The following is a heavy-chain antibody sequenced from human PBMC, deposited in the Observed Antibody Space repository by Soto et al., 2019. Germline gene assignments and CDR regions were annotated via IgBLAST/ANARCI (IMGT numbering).Heavy chain of an antibody. V-gene: IGHV3-30*18. CDR3: AKDENGDYILSLFDY. J-gene: IGHJ4*02. D-gene: IGHD4-17*01. Sequence: GGSLRLSCAASGFTFSSYGMHWVRQAPGKGLEWVAVISYDGSNKYYADSVKGRFTISRDNSKNTLYLQMNSLRAEDTAVYYCAKDENGDYILSLFDYWGQGTLVTVSS. CDR2: ISYDGSNK. CDR1: GFTFSSYG.